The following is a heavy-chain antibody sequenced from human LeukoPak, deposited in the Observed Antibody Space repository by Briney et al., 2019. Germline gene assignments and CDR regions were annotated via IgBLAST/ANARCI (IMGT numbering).Heavy chain of an antibody. CDR2: ITPKSGDT. CDR1: GYTFSDFY. CDR3: ARVRLADERAWAY. V-gene: IGHV1-2*02. D-gene: IGHD3-3*02. Sequence: ASVKVSCKASGYTFSDFYIHWVRQAPGQGLEYVGWITPKSGDTYSPQRFQGRVTMTRDASISTAYMELSSLRSDDAAVYFCARVRLADERAWAYWGQGTLVTVSS. J-gene: IGHJ4*02.